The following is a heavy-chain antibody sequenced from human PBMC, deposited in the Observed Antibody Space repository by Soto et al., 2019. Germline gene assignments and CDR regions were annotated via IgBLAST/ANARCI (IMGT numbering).Heavy chain of an antibody. D-gene: IGHD6-19*01. CDR3: ARVPYSSGWYAPYYYYGMDV. Sequence: SETLSLTCTVSGGSISSGDYYWSWIRQPPGKGLEWIGYIYYSGSTYYNPSLKSRVTISVDTSKNQFSLKLSSATAADTAVYYCARVPYSSGWYAPYYYYGMDVWGQGTTVTVSS. J-gene: IGHJ6*02. CDR2: IYYSGST. CDR1: GGSISSGDYY. V-gene: IGHV4-30-4*01.